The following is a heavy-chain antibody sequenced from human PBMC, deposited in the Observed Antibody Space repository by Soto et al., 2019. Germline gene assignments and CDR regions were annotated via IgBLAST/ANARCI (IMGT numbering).Heavy chain of an antibody. Sequence: EVQLLESGGGLVQPGGSLRLSCAASGFTFSSYAMSWVRQAPGKGLEWVSAISGSGGSTYYADSVMGRFTISRDNSKNTLYLQMNSLRAEDTAVYYCAKDHGFLEWLYRSSAPMYMDVWGKGTTVTVSS. J-gene: IGHJ6*03. CDR2: ISGSGGST. D-gene: IGHD3-3*01. V-gene: IGHV3-23*01. CDR3: AKDHGFLEWLYRSSAPMYMDV. CDR1: GFTFSSYA.